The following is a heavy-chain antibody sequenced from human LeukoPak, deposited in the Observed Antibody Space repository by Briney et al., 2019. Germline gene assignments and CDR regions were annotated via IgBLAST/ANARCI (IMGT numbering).Heavy chain of an antibody. Sequence: ASVNVSYKASGYTFTGYYMQWVPQAPAQGREWMGWINPYSGGKNYAQKFQDRVTMTRDTSISTAYMELSRLRSDDTAVYYCATSPRDHYFDYWGQGTLVTVSS. CDR2: INPYSGGK. J-gene: IGHJ4*02. CDR1: GYTFTGYY. V-gene: IGHV1-2*02. CDR3: ATSPRDHYFDY.